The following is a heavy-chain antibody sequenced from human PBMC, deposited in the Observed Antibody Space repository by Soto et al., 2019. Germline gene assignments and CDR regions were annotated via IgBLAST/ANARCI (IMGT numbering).Heavy chain of an antibody. CDR1: GGTFSSYS. J-gene: IGHJ4*02. D-gene: IGHD1-26*01. CDR3: ARDGGRHCGGIDY. Sequence: QVQLVQSGAEVKKPGSSVQVSCTASGGTFSSYSINWVRQAPGQGLEWMGEIIPIFGTANYAQKFQGRVTITADESTSTAYMELSSLISDDTAVYYCARDGGRHCGGIDYWGQGTLVTVSS. V-gene: IGHV1-69*01. CDR2: IIPIFGTA.